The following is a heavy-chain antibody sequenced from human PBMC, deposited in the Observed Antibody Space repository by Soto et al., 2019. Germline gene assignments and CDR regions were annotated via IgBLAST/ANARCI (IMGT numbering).Heavy chain of an antibody. J-gene: IGHJ4*02. Sequence: QITVKQSGLTLAKPTETLTLTCTFSGFSLSTNGMGVGWIRQPPGKPLEWLALIYWDDDKRYSPSLRSRLTIIKDTSKNHVDITMTNMDPLDTGTYDCARLTLGVYDLDRLWEKFDYWGQGTLVTVSS. V-gene: IGHV2-5*02. CDR1: GFSLSTNGMG. CDR3: ARLTLGVYDLDRLWEKFDY. D-gene: IGHD5-12*01. CDR2: IYWDDDK.